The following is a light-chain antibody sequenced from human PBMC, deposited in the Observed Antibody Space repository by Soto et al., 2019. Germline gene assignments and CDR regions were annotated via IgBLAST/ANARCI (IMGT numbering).Light chain of an antibody. J-gene: IGLJ1*01. CDR2: EVF. CDR1: KNDVGVYDF. CDR3: KSYAGSNTYV. V-gene: IGLV2-8*01. Sequence: QSALTQAPSASGCPGESVTISCAGTKNDVGVYDFVSWYQHHPGKAPRLIIYEVFKRPSGVPDRFSGSKPGNTASLTFSGLQVADEAHYFCKSYAGSNTYVFGSGTKVTVL.